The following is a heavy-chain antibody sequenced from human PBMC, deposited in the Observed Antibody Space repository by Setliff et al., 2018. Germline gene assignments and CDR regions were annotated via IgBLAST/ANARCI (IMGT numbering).Heavy chain of an antibody. J-gene: IGHJ6*03. Sequence: SVKVSCKASGGTFSNYDISWVRQAPGQGLEWMGGIIPIFGTTNYAQRFQGRVTITTDESTSTAYMELSSLRSEDTAVYYCARERGDIVRTTSYYYYLDVWGKGTTVTVSS. CDR3: ARERGDIVRTTSYYYYLDV. D-gene: IGHD1-26*01. CDR1: GGTFSNYD. CDR2: IIPIFGTT. V-gene: IGHV1-69*05.